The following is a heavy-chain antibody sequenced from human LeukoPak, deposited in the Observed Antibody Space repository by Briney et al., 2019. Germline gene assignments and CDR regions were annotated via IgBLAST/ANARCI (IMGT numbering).Heavy chain of an antibody. D-gene: IGHD5-18*01. J-gene: IGHJ4*02. V-gene: IGHV1-8*01. CDR3: ARGYSYGFGVDY. CDR1: GYTFTSYD. Sequence: APVKVSCKASGYTFTSYDINWVRQATGQGLEWMGWMNPNSGNTGYAQKFQGRVTMTRNTSISTAYMELSSLRSEDTAVYYCARGYSYGFGVDYWGQGTLVTVSS. CDR2: MNPNSGNT.